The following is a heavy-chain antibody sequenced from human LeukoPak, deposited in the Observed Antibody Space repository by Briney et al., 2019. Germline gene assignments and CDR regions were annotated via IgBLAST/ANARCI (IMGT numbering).Heavy chain of an antibody. CDR3: GAGSLRFLEWLLSKDAFDI. CDR1: GGSISSGSYY. J-gene: IGHJ3*02. V-gene: IGHV4-61*02. Sequence: SQTLSLTCTVSGGSISSGSYYWSWIRQPAGKGLEWIGRIYTSGSTNYNPSLKSRVTISVDTSKNQFSLKLSSVTAADTAVYYCGAGSLRFLEWLLSKDAFDIWGQGTMVTVSS. D-gene: IGHD3-3*01. CDR2: IYTSGST.